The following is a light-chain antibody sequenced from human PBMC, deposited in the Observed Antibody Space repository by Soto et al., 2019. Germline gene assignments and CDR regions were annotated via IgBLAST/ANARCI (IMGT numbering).Light chain of an antibody. J-gene: IGLJ1*01. CDR1: RTDVADGYNY. CDR2: DVS. CDR3: SSYTSSSTYV. V-gene: IGLV2-14*03. Sequence: QSALTQPASVSGSPGQSIAISCTGDRTDVADGYNYVSWYQQHPGKTPKLIICDVSNRPSGVSNRFSGSKSGNTASLTISGLQAEDEAEYYCSSYTSSSTYVFGTGTKVTVL.